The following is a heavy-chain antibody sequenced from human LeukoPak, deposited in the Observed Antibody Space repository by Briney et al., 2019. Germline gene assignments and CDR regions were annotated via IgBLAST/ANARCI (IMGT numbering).Heavy chain of an antibody. D-gene: IGHD3-22*01. J-gene: IGHJ4*02. V-gene: IGHV3-33*01. CDR1: GFTFSSYG. CDR2: IWYDGSNK. Sequence: GGSLRLSCAASGFTFSSYGMHWVRQDPGKGLEWVAVIWYDGSNKYYADSVKGRFTISRDNSKNTLYLQMNSLRAEDTAVYYCARGEDYYDSSGYYYVYWGQGTLVTVSS. CDR3: ARGEDYYDSSGYYYVY.